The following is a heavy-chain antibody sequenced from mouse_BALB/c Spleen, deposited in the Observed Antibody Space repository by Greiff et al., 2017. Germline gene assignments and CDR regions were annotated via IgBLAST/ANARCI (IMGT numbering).Heavy chain of an antibody. D-gene: IGHD2-1*01. CDR3: ARRCNYELNYAMDY. CDR2: ISNLAYSI. V-gene: IGHV5-15*02. CDR1: GFTFSDYG. Sequence: VQLQQSGGGLVQPGGSRKLSCAASGFTFSDYGMAWVRQAPGKGPELVAFISNLAYSIYYADTVTGRFTIARVNAKNTLYLEMSSLRSEDTAMYYFARRCNYELNYAMDYWGQGTSVTGSS. J-gene: IGHJ4*01.